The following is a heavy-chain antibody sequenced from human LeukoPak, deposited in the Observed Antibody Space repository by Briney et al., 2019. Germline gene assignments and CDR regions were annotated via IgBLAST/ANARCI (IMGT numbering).Heavy chain of an antibody. CDR1: GFTFDNYV. D-gene: IGHD1/OR15-1a*01. J-gene: IGHJ6*02. V-gene: IGHV3-9*01. CDR3: ARSWNTYHYCGMDV. Sequence: GRSLRLSCAASGFTFDNYVMHWVRQAPGQGLEWVSGITWNSGNIGYADSVKGRFTISRDNAKNSLYLQMNSLRAEDTALYYCARSWNTYHYCGMDVWGQGTTVTVSS. CDR2: ITWNSGNI.